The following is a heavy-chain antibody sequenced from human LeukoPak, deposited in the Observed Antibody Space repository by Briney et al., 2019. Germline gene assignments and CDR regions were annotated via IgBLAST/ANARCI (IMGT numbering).Heavy chain of an antibody. V-gene: IGHV3-11*01. CDR2: ISSSGSTI. D-gene: IGHD6-13*01. Sequence: PGGSLRLSCAASGFTFSDYYMSWIRQAPGKGLEWVSYISSSGSTIYYADAVKGRFTISRDNAKNSLYLQMNSLRAEDTAVYYCARDSSSRTLNYYYYGMDVWGQGTTVTVSS. CDR3: ARDSSSRTLNYYYYGMDV. CDR1: GFTFSDYY. J-gene: IGHJ6*02.